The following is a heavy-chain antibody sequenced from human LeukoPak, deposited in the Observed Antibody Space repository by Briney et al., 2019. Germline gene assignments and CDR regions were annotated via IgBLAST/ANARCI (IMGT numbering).Heavy chain of an antibody. D-gene: IGHD4-11*01. V-gene: IGHV4-59*08. CDR1: GGSISGYY. CDR3: ANYHDYSNFQGAYYLDY. CDR2: IYYSGST. Sequence: WETLSLTCTVSGGSISGYYWSWIRQPPGKGLEWIGNIYYSGSTNYNPSLKSRVTISVDTSKNQFSLKLSSVTAADTAVYYCANYHDYSNFQGAYYLDYWGQGTLVTVSS. J-gene: IGHJ4*02.